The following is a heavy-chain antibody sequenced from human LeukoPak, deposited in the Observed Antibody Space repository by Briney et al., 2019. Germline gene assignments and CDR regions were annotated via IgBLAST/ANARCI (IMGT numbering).Heavy chain of an antibody. Sequence: GESLKISCKGSGYSFTSYWIGWVRQMPGKGLEWMGIIYPGDSDTRYSPSFQGQVAISADKSISTAYLQWSSLKASDTAMYYCASQGYSSGYSGAFDIWGQGTMVTVSS. CDR2: IYPGDSDT. V-gene: IGHV5-51*01. D-gene: IGHD3-22*01. J-gene: IGHJ3*02. CDR3: ASQGYSSGYSGAFDI. CDR1: GYSFTSYW.